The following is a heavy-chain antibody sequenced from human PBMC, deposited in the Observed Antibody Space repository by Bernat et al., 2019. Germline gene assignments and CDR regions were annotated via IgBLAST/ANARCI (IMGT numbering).Heavy chain of an antibody. V-gene: IGHV4-59*01. CDR1: GGSISSYY. CDR2: IYYSGST. CDR3: ARDLRQAGTDAFDI. Sequence: QVQLQESGPGLVKPSETLSLTYTVSGGSISSYYWSWIRQPPGKGLEWIGYIYYSGSTNYNPSLKSRVTISVETSKNQFSLKLSSVTAADTAVYYCARDLRQAGTDAFDIWGQGTMVTVSS. J-gene: IGHJ3*02. D-gene: IGHD6-19*01.